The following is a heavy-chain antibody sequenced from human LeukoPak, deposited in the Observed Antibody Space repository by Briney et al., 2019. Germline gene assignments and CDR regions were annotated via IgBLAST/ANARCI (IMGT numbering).Heavy chain of an antibody. Sequence: GSLRLSCAASGFTFSSYAMHWVRQAPGKGLEWVAVISYDGSNKYYADSVKGRFTISRDNSKNTLYLQMNSLRAEDTAVYYCARAIAVAGELDYWGQGTLVTVSS. V-gene: IGHV3-30-3*01. CDR3: ARAIAVAGELDY. D-gene: IGHD6-19*01. CDR1: GFTFSSYA. J-gene: IGHJ4*02. CDR2: ISYDGSNK.